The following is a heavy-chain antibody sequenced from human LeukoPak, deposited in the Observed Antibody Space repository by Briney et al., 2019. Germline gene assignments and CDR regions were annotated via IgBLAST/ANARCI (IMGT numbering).Heavy chain of an antibody. Sequence: PGGSLRLSCAASGFSFRTYAMNWVRQAPGKGLEWVSTITNNGDATYYAASVKGRFTISRDNSKNTLYLQMNSLRAEDTAIYYCAKDRATVTTPGTSDDAFDIWGQGTMVTVSS. J-gene: IGHJ3*02. CDR1: GFSFRTYA. CDR3: AKDRATVTTPGTSDDAFDI. CDR2: ITNNGDAT. D-gene: IGHD4-17*01. V-gene: IGHV3-23*01.